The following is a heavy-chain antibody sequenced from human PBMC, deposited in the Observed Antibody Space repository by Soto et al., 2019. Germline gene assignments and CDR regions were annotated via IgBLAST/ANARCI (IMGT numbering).Heavy chain of an antibody. CDR1: GGTFSSYR. J-gene: IGHJ4*02. Sequence: SVKVSCKASGGTFSSYRINWVRQAPGQGLEWVGGIVPIRRTADYAQTFQGRVSITADESARTSYMELRSLRSQDTAVYYCVRDSGATLSSSWGQGTLVPVSS. CDR3: VRDSGATLSSS. D-gene: IGHD6-13*01. CDR2: IVPIRRTA. V-gene: IGHV1-69*13.